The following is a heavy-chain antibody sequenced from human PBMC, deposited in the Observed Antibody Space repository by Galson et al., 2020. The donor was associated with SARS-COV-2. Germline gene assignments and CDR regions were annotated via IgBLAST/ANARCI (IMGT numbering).Heavy chain of an antibody. CDR3: AREASRAMIGMDV. V-gene: IGHV3-21*01. J-gene: IGHJ6*02. Sequence: GGSLRLSCAVSGFTFNSYSMSWVRQAPGKGLEWVSSISSNSEYIYNVDSVKGRFTISRDNAKNSLYLQMNSLRAEDTAVYYCAREASRAMIGMDVWGQGTTVTVSS. CDR2: ISSNSEYI. CDR1: GFTFNSYS. D-gene: IGHD3-16*01.